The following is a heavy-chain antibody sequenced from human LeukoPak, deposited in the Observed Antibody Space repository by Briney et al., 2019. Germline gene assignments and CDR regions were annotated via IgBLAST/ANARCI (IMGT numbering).Heavy chain of an antibody. CDR1: GGTFSSYA. Sequence: SVKVSCKASGGTFSSYAISWVRQAPGQGLEWMGGIIPIFGTANYTQKFQGRVTMTRDMSTSTVFMELTSLRSEDTAVYFCAREPPATGYYDYWGQGTLVTVSS. CDR2: IIPIFGTA. V-gene: IGHV1-69*05. J-gene: IGHJ4*02. CDR3: AREPPATGYYDY. D-gene: IGHD3-9*01.